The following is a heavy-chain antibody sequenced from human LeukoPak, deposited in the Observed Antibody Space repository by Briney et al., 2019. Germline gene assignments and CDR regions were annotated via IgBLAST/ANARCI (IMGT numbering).Heavy chain of an antibody. J-gene: IGHJ4*02. CDR3: ARGELWFGEFHNYFDY. D-gene: IGHD3-10*01. CDR2: ISSSSSYI. CDR1: GFTFSSYS. V-gene: IGHV3-21*01. Sequence: PGGSLRLSCAASGFTFSSYSMNWVRQAPGKGLEWVSSISSSSSYIYYADSVKGRFTISRDNAKNSLYLQMNSLRAEDTAVYYCARGELWFGEFHNYFDYWGQGTLVTVSS.